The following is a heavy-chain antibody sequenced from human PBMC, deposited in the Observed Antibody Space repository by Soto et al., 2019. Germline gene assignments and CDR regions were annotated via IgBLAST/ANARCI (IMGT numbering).Heavy chain of an antibody. Sequence: QVTLKESGPVLVKPTEHLTLRCTVSGMSITDSEMGVSWIRQPPGKALEWLAHIDSSGEKSYRTFLKSRHTISNDTSKSQIVLIMTNMDPADTAPYYCARRHLAVAVSPWFDPWGQGIQVTVSS. CDR1: GMSITDSEMG. J-gene: IGHJ5*02. CDR2: IDSSGEK. V-gene: IGHV2-26*01. CDR3: ARRHLAVAVSPWFDP. D-gene: IGHD3-16*01.